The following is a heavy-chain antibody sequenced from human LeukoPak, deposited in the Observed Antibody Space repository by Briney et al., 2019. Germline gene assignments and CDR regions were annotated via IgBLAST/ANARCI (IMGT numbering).Heavy chain of an antibody. CDR3: ARVDYDYYYYYMDV. D-gene: IGHD4-17*01. J-gene: IGHJ6*03. CDR2: MNPNSGNT. Sequence: ASVKVSCKASGYTFTSYDINWVRQATGQGLEWMGWMNPNSGNTGYAQKFQGRVTITRNTSISTAYMELSSLRSEDTAVYYCARVDYDYYYYYMDVWGKGTTVTISS. V-gene: IGHV1-8*03. CDR1: GYTFTSYD.